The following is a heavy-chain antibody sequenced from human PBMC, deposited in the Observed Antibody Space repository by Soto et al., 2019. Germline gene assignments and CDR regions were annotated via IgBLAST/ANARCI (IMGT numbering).Heavy chain of an antibody. CDR3: ARQFCGADCLTPLN. Sequence: QVQLQESGPGLVKPSETLSLTCTFSGGSINSGGYYWTWIRQLPGKGLEWIWYISYSGTTSYNPSLKSRLTISIDTQNQFSLKLRSVTAADTATYYCARQFCGADCLTPLNLGQGTLVTVSS. V-gene: IGHV4-31*03. J-gene: IGHJ4*02. CDR1: GGSINSGGYY. D-gene: IGHD2-21*02. CDR2: ISYSGTT.